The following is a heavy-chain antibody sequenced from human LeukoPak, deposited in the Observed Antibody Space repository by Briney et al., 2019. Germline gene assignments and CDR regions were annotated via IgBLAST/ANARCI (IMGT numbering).Heavy chain of an antibody. Sequence: GGSLRLSCAASGFTFSSYGMHWVRQAPGKGLEWVAVISYDGSNKYYADSVKGRFTISRDNSKNTLYLQMNSLRAEDTAVYYCAKDRDYYDSSGPWDAFDIWGQGTMVTVSS. V-gene: IGHV3-30*18. CDR1: GFTFSSYG. D-gene: IGHD3-22*01. J-gene: IGHJ3*02. CDR3: AKDRDYYDSSGPWDAFDI. CDR2: ISYDGSNK.